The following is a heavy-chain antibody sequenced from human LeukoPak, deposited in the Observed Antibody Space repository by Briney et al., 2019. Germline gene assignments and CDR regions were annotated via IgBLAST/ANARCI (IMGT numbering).Heavy chain of an antibody. CDR3: ARDPSYDSSGYYYGDGY. CDR2: INPSGGST. J-gene: IGHJ4*02. CDR1: GYTFTNYY. V-gene: IGHV1-46*01. D-gene: IGHD3-22*01. Sequence: RASVKVSCKASGYTFTNYYMHWVRQAPGQGLEWMGIINPSGGSTSYVQKFQGRVTMTRDTSTSTVYMELSSLRSEDTAVYFCARDPSYDSSGYYYGDGYWGQGTLVTVSS.